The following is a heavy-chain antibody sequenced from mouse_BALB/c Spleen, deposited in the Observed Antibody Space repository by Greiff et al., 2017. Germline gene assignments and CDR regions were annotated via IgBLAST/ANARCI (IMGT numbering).Heavy chain of an antibody. CDR2: IYPGDGDT. J-gene: IGHJ3*01. CDR1: GYTFTSYW. CDR3: ARQSGNYAWFAY. V-gene: IGHV1-87*01. D-gene: IGHD2-1*01. Sequence: VQLQQSGAELARPGASVKLSCKASGYTFTSYWMQWVKQRPGQGLEWIGAIYPGDGDTRYTQKFKGKATLTADKSSSTAYMQLSSLASEDSAVYYSARQSGNYAWFAYWGQGTLVTVSA.